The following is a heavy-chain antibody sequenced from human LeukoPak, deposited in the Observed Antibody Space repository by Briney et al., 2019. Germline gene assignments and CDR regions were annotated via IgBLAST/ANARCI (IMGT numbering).Heavy chain of an antibody. CDR1: GFTFSSYG. CDR2: ISGSGGST. V-gene: IGHV3-23*01. D-gene: IGHD3-22*01. CDR3: AKDRERYDYYDSSGYFDY. J-gene: IGHJ4*02. Sequence: PGGSLRLSCAASGFTFSSYGMSWVRQAPGKGLEWVSAISGSGGSTYYADSVKGRLTISRDNSKNTLYLQMNSLRAEDTAVYYCAKDRERYDYYDSSGYFDYWGQGTLVTVSS.